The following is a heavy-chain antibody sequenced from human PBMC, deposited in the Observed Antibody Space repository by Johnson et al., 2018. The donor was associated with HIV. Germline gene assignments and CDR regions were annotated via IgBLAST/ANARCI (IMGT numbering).Heavy chain of an antibody. Sequence: QVQLVESGGGLVKPGGSLRLSCAASGFTSSNAWMSWVRQAPGKGLEWVAVISYDGSNKYYADSVKGRFTISRDNSKNTLYLQMNSLRGEDTAVYYCASILVVAAQEADAFDIWGQGTMVTVSS. D-gene: IGHD2-15*01. CDR3: ASILVVAAQEADAFDI. CDR1: GFTSSNAW. V-gene: IGHV3-30-3*01. J-gene: IGHJ3*02. CDR2: ISYDGSNK.